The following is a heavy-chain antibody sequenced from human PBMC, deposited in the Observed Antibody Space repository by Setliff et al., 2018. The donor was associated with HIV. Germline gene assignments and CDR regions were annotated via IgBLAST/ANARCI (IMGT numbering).Heavy chain of an antibody. D-gene: IGHD3-22*01. CDR3: TTYDSSGSFLDY. V-gene: IGHV3-15*01. CDR1: GFTFSNAW. CDR2: IKSKTDGGTT. J-gene: IGHJ4*02. Sequence: GESLKISCAASGFTFSNAWMSWVRQAPGKGLEWVGRIKSKTDGGTTDYAAPVKGRFTISRDDSKNTLYLQMNSLKTEDTAVYYCTTYDSSGSFLDYWGQGTLVTVSS.